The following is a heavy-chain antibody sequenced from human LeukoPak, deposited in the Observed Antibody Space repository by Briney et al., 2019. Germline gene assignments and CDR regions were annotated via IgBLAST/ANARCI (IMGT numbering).Heavy chain of an antibody. D-gene: IGHD3-3*01. CDR3: ARAILYDFWSGYYKYYFDY. V-gene: IGHV4-30-4*08. J-gene: IGHJ4*02. CDR1: GGSISSGDYY. Sequence: SETLSLTCTVSGGSISSGDYYWSWIRQPPGKGLEWIGYIYYSGSTYYNPSLKSRVTISVDTSKNQFSLKLSSVTAADTAVYYCARAILYDFWSGYYKYYFDYWGQGTLVTVSS. CDR2: IYYSGST.